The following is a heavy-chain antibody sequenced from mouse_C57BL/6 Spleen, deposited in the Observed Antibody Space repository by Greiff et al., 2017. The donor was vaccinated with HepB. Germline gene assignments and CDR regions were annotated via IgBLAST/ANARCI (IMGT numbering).Heavy chain of an antibody. CDR2: IYPGDGDT. CDR1: GYAFSSSW. Sequence: QVQLQQSGPELVKPGASVKISCKASGYAFSSSWMNWVKQRPGKGLEWIGRIYPGDGDTNYNGKFKGKATLTADKSSSTAYMQLSSLTSEDSAVYFCAREGVYDYFFDYWGQGTTLTVSS. V-gene: IGHV1-82*01. CDR3: AREGVYDYFFDY. D-gene: IGHD2-4*01. J-gene: IGHJ2*01.